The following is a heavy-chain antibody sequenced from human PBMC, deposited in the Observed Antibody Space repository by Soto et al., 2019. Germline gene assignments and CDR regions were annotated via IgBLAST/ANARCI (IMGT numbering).Heavy chain of an antibody. V-gene: IGHV1-46*01. Sequence: VXLVQXGAEVKKPGASVKVSCKASGYTFTSXXMXXXRQAPGQGLEWMGIINPSGGSTSYAQKXQGRVTXXXXXXXXXXXXXXXSLRSEDTAVYYCARYRAVAGFDYWGQGTLVTVSS. CDR1: GYTFTSXX. D-gene: IGHD6-19*01. CDR3: ARYRAVAGFDY. J-gene: IGHJ4*02. CDR2: INPSGGST.